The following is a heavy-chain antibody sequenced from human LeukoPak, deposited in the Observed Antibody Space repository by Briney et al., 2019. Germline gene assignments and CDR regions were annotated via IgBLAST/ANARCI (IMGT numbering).Heavy chain of an antibody. J-gene: IGHJ4*02. CDR1: GGSISSYY. CDR2: IYTSGST. D-gene: IGHD1-26*01. CDR3: ARDFRYSGSYYYFDY. Sequence: PSETLSLTCTVSGGSISSYYWSWIRQPAGKGLEWIGRIYTSGSTNYNPSLKSRVTMSVDTSKNQFSLKLSSVTAADAAVYYCARDFRYSGSYYYFDYWGQGTLVTVSS. V-gene: IGHV4-4*07.